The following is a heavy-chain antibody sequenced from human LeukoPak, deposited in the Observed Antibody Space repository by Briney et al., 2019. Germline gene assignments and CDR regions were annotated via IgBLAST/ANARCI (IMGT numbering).Heavy chain of an antibody. Sequence: SETLSLTRTVSGGSISSYYWSWIRQPPGKGLEWIGYIYYSGSTNYNPSLKSRVTISVDTSKNQFSLKLSSATAADTAVYYCARRLLWFGELYDAFDIWGQGTMVTVSS. V-gene: IGHV4-59*08. J-gene: IGHJ3*02. CDR3: ARRLLWFGELYDAFDI. D-gene: IGHD3-10*01. CDR2: IYYSGST. CDR1: GGSISSYY.